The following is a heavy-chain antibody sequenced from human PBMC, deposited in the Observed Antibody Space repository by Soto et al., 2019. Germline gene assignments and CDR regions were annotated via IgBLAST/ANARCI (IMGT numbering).Heavy chain of an antibody. CDR3: AKDNLRTYYGSGSQNYFDY. J-gene: IGHJ4*02. D-gene: IGHD3-10*01. CDR1: GFTFSSYA. V-gene: IGHV3-23*01. CDR2: ISGSGGST. Sequence: EVQLLESGGGLVQPGGSLRLSCAASGFTFSSYAMSWVRQAPGKGLEWVSAISGSGGSTYYADSVKGRFTISRDNSKNTLYLQMNSLRAEDTAVYYCAKDNLRTYYGSGSQNYFDYWGQGTLVTVSS.